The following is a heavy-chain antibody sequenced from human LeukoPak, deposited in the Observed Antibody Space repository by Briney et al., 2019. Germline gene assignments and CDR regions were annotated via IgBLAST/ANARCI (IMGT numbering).Heavy chain of an antibody. CDR1: GFTFSNYA. CDR2: ISVSGGST. V-gene: IGHV3-23*01. Sequence: GGSLRLSCAASGFTFSNYAMSWVRQAAGKGLEWVSAISVSGGSTFYADSVKGRFTISRDNSKNTLYPQMNSLRAEDTAVYYCARGYCSSTSCQGRWFDPWGQGTLVTVSS. D-gene: IGHD2-2*01. CDR3: ARGYCSSTSCQGRWFDP. J-gene: IGHJ5*02.